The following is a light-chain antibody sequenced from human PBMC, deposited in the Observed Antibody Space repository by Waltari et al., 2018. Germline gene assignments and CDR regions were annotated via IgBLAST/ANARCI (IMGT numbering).Light chain of an antibody. J-gene: IGKJ2*01. CDR1: QSLLYSSNVKNY. Sequence: IVMTQSPVSLAVSLGERATINCKSSQSLLYSSNVKNYLAWYQQKPGEPPKRLIYWASTRESGVPDRFTGSGSGTDFTLTISSLQAEDVAVYYCQQYYSSPRTFGQGTKLEIK. V-gene: IGKV4-1*01. CDR2: WAS. CDR3: QQYYSSPRT.